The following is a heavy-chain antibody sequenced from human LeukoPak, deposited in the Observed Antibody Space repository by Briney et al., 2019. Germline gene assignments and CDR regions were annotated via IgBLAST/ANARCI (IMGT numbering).Heavy chain of an antibody. CDR2: INTNTGNP. CDR3: ARELWDYVWGSYRSSSYYYYMDV. V-gene: IGHV7-4-1*02. J-gene: IGHJ6*03. CDR1: GYTFGTHW. D-gene: IGHD3-16*02. Sequence: ASVKVSCKASGYTFGTHWMHWVRQAPGQGLEWMGWINTNTGNPTYAQGFTGRFVFSLDTSVSTAYLQISSLKAEDTAVYYCARELWDYVWGSYRSSSYYYYMDVWGKGTTVTVSS.